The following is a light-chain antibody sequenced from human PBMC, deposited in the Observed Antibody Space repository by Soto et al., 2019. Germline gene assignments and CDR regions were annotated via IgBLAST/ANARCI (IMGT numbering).Light chain of an antibody. CDR1: QSISSW. CDR3: QQYSSYWT. Sequence: DIQMTQSPSTLSACVGDRVTITCRASQSISSWLAWYQQKPGKAPKLLIYKASSLESGVPSRFSGSGSGTEFTLTISSLQPDDFATYYCQQYSSYWTFGQGTKVDIK. J-gene: IGKJ1*01. V-gene: IGKV1-5*03. CDR2: KAS.